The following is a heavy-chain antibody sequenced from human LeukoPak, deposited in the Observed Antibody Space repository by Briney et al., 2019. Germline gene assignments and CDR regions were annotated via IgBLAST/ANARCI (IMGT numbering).Heavy chain of an antibody. CDR2: ISSSSSYI. V-gene: IGHV3-21*01. Sequence: GGSLRLSCAASGFTFSSYSMNWVRQAPGKGLEWVSSISSSSSYIYYADSVKGRFTISRDNAKNSLYLQMNSLRAEDTAVYYCARGNCDSSGYYLDYWGQGTLVTVSS. J-gene: IGHJ4*02. CDR1: GFTFSSYS. D-gene: IGHD3-22*01. CDR3: ARGNCDSSGYYLDY.